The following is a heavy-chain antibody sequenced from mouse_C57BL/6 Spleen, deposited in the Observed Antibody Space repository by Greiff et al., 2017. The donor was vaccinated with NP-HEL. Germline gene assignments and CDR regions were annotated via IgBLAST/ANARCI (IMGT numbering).Heavy chain of an antibody. V-gene: IGHV1-69*01. D-gene: IGHD1-1*01. J-gene: IGHJ1*03. CDR3: ARVDYGYWYFDV. CDR1: GYTFTSYW. CDR2: IDPSDSYT. Sequence: QVHVKQPGAELVMPGASVKLSCKASGYTFTSYWMHWVKQRPGQGLEWIGEIDPSDSYTKYNQKFKGKSTLTVDKSSSTAYMQLSSLTSEDSAVYDCARVDYGYWYFDVWGTGTTVTVSS.